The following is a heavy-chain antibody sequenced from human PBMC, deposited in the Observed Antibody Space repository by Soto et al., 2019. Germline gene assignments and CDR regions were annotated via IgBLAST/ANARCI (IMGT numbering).Heavy chain of an antibody. CDR1: GYTFTSYA. Sequence: ASVKVSCKASGYTFTSYAMHWVRQAPGQRLEWMGWINAGNGNTKYSQKFQGRVTITRDTSASSAYMELSSLRSEDTAVYYCARDRVLAAGGTARYYYGMDVWGQGTTVTVSS. J-gene: IGHJ6*02. CDR2: INAGNGNT. V-gene: IGHV1-3*01. CDR3: ARDRVLAAGGTARYYYGMDV. D-gene: IGHD6-13*01.